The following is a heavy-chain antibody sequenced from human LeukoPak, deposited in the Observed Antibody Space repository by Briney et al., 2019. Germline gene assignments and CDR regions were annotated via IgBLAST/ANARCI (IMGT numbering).Heavy chain of an antibody. V-gene: IGHV1-18*01. CDR3: ARDRHGYSYYYDSSGYCDP. Sequence: ASVKVSCKASGYTFTSYGISWVRQAPGQELEWMGWISAYNGNTNYAQKLQGRVTMTTDTSTSTAYMELRSLRSDDTAVYYCARDRHGYSYYYDSSGYCDPWGQGTLVTVSS. J-gene: IGHJ5*02. CDR1: GYTFTSYG. CDR2: ISAYNGNT. D-gene: IGHD3-22*01.